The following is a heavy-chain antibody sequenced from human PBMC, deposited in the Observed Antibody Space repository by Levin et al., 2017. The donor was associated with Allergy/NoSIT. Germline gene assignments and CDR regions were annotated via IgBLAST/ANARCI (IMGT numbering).Heavy chain of an antibody. Sequence: GESLKISCKASGYTFSIYGISWVRQAPGQGLEWLGWISADNGNTNYVQKLQGRVTMTTDTSTSTAYMELRSLRSDDTAVYYCARAGAALTRFCDFWGQGTLVTVSS. V-gene: IGHV1-18*01. CDR1: GYTFSIYG. J-gene: IGHJ4*02. CDR3: ARAGAALTRFCDF. D-gene: IGHD3-3*01. CDR2: ISADNGNT.